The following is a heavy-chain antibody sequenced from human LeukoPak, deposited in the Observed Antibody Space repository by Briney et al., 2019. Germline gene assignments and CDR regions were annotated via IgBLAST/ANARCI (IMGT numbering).Heavy chain of an antibody. Sequence: QPGGSLRLSCAASGVIFSGYSFYWVRQAPGKGLEWVSYISSSSTTIYYADSVKGRFTISRDNAKNSLYLQMNSLRAEDTAVYYCASTLAANIDYWGQGTLVTVSS. CDR1: GVIFSGYS. CDR2: ISSSSTTI. J-gene: IGHJ4*02. D-gene: IGHD6-6*01. CDR3: ASTLAANIDY. V-gene: IGHV3-48*01.